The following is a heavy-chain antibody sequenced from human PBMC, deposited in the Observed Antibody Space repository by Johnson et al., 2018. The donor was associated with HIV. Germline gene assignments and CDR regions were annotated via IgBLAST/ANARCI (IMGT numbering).Heavy chain of an antibody. CDR1: GFTFSSYW. J-gene: IGHJ3*02. CDR3: ARGRGYYRFDAFDI. V-gene: IGHV3-74*02. D-gene: IGHD3-22*01. CDR2: INRDGSST. Sequence: VQLVESGGGLLQPWGSLRLSCAASGFTFSSYWMHWVRQAPGKGLVWVSHINRDGSSTDYADSVKGRFTISRDSAKSTLYVQMNSLRAEETAVYYCARGRGYYRFDAFDIWGQGTMVTVSS.